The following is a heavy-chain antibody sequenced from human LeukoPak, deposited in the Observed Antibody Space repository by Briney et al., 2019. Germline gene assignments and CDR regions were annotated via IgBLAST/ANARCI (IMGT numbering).Heavy chain of an antibody. CDR3: ARQLAYCGGDCRQGAFDI. J-gene: IGHJ3*02. V-gene: IGHV4-34*01. CDR2: INHSGST. Sequence: PGGSLRLSCAASGFTSTGYAMGWVRQPPGKGLEWIGEINHSGSTSYNPSLKSRVTISVDTSKNQFSLKLSSVTAADTAVYYCARQLAYCGGDCRQGAFDIWGQGTMVTVSS. D-gene: IGHD2-21*02. CDR1: GFTSTGYA.